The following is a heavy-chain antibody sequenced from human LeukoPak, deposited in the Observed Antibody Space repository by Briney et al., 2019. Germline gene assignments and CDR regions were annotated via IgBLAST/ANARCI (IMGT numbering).Heavy chain of an antibody. V-gene: IGHV4-34*01. Sequence: PSETLSLTCAVYGGSFSGYYWSWIRQPPGKGLEWIGEINHSGSTNYNPSLKSRVTISVDTSKNQFSLKLSSVTAADTAVYYCARVGSSGWHSTTFGSWYFDLWGRGTLVTVSS. J-gene: IGHJ2*01. CDR1: GGSFSGYY. CDR2: INHSGST. D-gene: IGHD6-19*01. CDR3: ARVGSSGWHSTTFGSWYFDL.